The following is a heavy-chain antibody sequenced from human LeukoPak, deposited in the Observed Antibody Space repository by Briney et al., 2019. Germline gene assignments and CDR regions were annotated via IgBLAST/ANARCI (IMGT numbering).Heavy chain of an antibody. CDR1: GYTFTNDH. Sequence: VASLKVSFKASGYTFTNDHIHWVRQAPGQGLEWMGWINPNSGITKYAQKFEGRVTMTRDTSISTAYMELSRLRSDDTAVYYCARDFYSGSNVPHYWGQGTLVIVSS. J-gene: IGHJ4*02. CDR3: ARDFYSGSNVPHY. V-gene: IGHV1-2*02. CDR2: INPNSGIT. D-gene: IGHD1-26*01.